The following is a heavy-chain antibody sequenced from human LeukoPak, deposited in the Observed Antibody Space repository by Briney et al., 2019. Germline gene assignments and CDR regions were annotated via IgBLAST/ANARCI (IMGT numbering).Heavy chain of an antibody. Sequence: PSQTLSLTCAISGDNVSSNSVAWNWIRQSPSRGLEWLGRTYYRSKWYNDYAVSVKSRITIDPETSKNQFSLQLTSVVPEDTAVYYCARDGYNYFDYWGQGTLVTVSS. V-gene: IGHV6-1*01. CDR2: TYYRSKWYN. CDR1: GDNVSSNSVA. D-gene: IGHD5-24*01. CDR3: ARDGYNYFDY. J-gene: IGHJ4*02.